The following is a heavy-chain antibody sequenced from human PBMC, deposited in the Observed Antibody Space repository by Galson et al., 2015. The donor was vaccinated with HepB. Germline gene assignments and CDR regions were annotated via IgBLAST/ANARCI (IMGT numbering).Heavy chain of an antibody. CDR1: GLIVSNNY. Sequence: SLRLSCAASGLIVSNNYMTWVRQAPGKGLEWVSLIYGGGDTTYADSVRGRLTISRDISKSTLYVQMTSLTTEDTAVYYCASSSDPTINWHFDLWGRGTLVIVSS. J-gene: IGHJ2*01. D-gene: IGHD6-19*01. CDR2: IYGGGDT. V-gene: IGHV3-66*02. CDR3: ASSSDPTINWHFDL.